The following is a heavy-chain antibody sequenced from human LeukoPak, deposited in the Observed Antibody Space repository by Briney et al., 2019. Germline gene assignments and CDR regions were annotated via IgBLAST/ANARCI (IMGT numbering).Heavy chain of an antibody. CDR3: ARFRSAVAGAYNYYYMDV. CDR1: GGSISSSSYY. D-gene: IGHD6-19*01. V-gene: IGHV4-61*05. CDR2: IYYSGST. Sequence: SETLSLTCTVSGGSISSSSYYWGWIRQPPGKGLEYIGYIYYSGSTNYNPSLKSRVTISVDTSKNQISLRLSSVTAADTAVYYCARFRSAVAGAYNYYYMDVWGKGTTVTVSS. J-gene: IGHJ6*03.